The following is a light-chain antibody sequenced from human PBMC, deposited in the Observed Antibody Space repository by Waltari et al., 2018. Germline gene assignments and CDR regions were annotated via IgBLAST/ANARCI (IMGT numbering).Light chain of an antibody. CDR1: SGHSTYA. CDR2: VNSDGSH. V-gene: IGLV4-69*01. Sequence: QLVLTQSPSASASLGASVKLTCTLSSGHSTYAIAWHQQQPEKGPRYLMKVNSDGSHSKGDGIPDRFSGSSSGAERYLTISSLQSDDEADYYCQTWGSDILLFGGGTKVTVL. CDR3: QTWGSDILL. J-gene: IGLJ2*01.